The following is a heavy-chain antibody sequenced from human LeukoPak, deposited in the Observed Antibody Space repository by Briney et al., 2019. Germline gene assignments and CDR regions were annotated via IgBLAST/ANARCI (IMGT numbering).Heavy chain of an antibody. V-gene: IGHV3-9*01. J-gene: IGHJ6*02. CDR3: AKDSLPYGGKEGPYYGMDV. D-gene: IGHD4-23*01. Sequence: GRSLRLSCAASGFTFDDYAMHWVRQAPGKGLEWVSGISWDSGSIGYADSVKGRFTISRDNAKNSLYLQMNSLRAEDTALYYCAKDSLPYGGKEGPYYGMDVWGQGTTVTVSS. CDR1: GFTFDDYA. CDR2: ISWDSGSI.